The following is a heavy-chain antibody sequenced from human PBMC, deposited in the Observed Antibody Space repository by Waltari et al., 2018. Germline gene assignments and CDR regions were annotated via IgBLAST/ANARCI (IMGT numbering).Heavy chain of an antibody. CDR1: GYTFTDYY. CDR2: VDPEDGET. Sequence: EVQLVQSGAEVKKPGATVKISCKVSGYTFTDYYMHWVQQAPGKGLEWMGLVDPEDGETIYAEKFQGRVTITADKSTSTAYMELSSLRSEDTAVYYCARDRGGAVAGTSLFDYWGQGTLVTVSS. J-gene: IGHJ4*02. V-gene: IGHV1-69-2*01. D-gene: IGHD6-19*01. CDR3: ARDRGGAVAGTSLFDY.